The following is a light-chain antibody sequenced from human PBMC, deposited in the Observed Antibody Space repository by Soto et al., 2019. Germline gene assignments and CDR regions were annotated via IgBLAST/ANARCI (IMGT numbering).Light chain of an antibody. CDR2: DAS. CDR3: QQGYSNPWT. V-gene: IGKV3D-20*02. J-gene: IGKJ1*01. CDR1: QSVRSER. Sequence: EIVLTQSPDTLSLSPGERATLSCRASQSVRSERLAWYQQKRGQAPTLLIFDASSRASGTPERFSGSGSGTNFTLSLNSLQPEDFATYYCQQGYSNPWTFGQGTKVDIK.